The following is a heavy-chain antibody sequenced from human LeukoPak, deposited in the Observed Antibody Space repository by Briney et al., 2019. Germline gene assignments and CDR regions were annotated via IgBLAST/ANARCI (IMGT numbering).Heavy chain of an antibody. CDR1: AVSITNYY. Sequence: RSSETLSLTCTVSAVSITNYYWSWVRQPPGKGLEWLGYIYYTGSTNYNPSLKSRVSISVDTSKNQFSLKLSSVTAADTAVYYCARTRAAMFDYWGQGTLVTVSS. J-gene: IGHJ4*02. V-gene: IGHV4-59*01. D-gene: IGHD1-14*01. CDR2: IYYTGST. CDR3: ARTRAAMFDY.